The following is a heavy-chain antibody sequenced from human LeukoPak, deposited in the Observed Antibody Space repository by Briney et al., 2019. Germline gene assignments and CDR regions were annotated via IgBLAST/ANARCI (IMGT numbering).Heavy chain of an antibody. V-gene: IGHV4-4*09. Sequence: SETLFLTCTVSGGSISSYYWSWIRQPPGKGLEWIGYIYTSGSTNYNPSLKSRVTISVDTSKNQFSLKLSSVTAADTAVYYCARHKRVLAAAGYYYYYMDVWGKGTTVTVSS. CDR3: ARHKRVLAAAGYYYYYMDV. CDR2: IYTSGST. D-gene: IGHD6-13*01. J-gene: IGHJ6*03. CDR1: GGSISSYY.